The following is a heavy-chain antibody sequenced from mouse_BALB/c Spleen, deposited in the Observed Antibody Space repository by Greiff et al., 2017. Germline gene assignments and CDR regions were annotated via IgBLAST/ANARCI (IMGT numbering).Heavy chain of an antibody. D-gene: IGHD1-1*01. Sequence: EVKLVESGGGLVKPGGSLKLSCAASGFTFSSYAMSWVRQTPEKRLEWVASISSGGSTYYPDSVKGRFTISRDNARNILYLQMSSLRSEDTAMYYCARGTTVVAYYAMDYWGQGTSVTVSS. J-gene: IGHJ4*01. V-gene: IGHV5-6-5*01. CDR3: ARGTTVVAYYAMDY. CDR2: ISSGGST. CDR1: GFTFSSYA.